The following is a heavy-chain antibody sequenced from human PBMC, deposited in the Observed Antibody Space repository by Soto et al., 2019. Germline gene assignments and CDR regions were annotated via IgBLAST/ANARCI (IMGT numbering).Heavy chain of an antibody. V-gene: IGHV1-69*01. CDR3: AREPTGYCSGGSCYDY. CDR1: GGTFSSYA. J-gene: IGHJ4*02. Sequence: QVQLVQSGAEVKKPGSSVKVSCKASGGTFSSYAISWVRQAPGQGLEWMGGIIPIFGTANYAQKFQGRVTMTADESTSTAYMELSRLRSEDTAVYYCAREPTGYCSGGSCYDYWGQGTLVTVSS. D-gene: IGHD2-15*01. CDR2: IIPIFGTA.